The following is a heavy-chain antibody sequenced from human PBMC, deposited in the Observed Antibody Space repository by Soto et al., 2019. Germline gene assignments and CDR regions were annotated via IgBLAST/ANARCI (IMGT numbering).Heavy chain of an antibody. Sequence: EVQLVESGGGLVHPGGSLGLSCAASGFTFSDYWMNWVRQTPGKRLEWVASIKYDGREKNYVDSVKGRFTISRDNAKNSVYLQMASLRAEDTAVYYCARDGVARGLYFDHWGQGTPVTVSS. J-gene: IGHJ4*02. CDR1: GFTFSDYW. D-gene: IGHD2-15*01. V-gene: IGHV3-7*05. CDR3: ARDGVARGLYFDH. CDR2: IKYDGREK.